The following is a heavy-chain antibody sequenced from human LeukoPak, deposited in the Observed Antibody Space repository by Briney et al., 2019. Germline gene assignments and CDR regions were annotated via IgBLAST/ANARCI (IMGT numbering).Heavy chain of an antibody. CDR3: AKDIAARDWYFDL. J-gene: IGHJ2*01. V-gene: IGHV4-39*07. D-gene: IGHD6-6*01. Sequence: RTSETLSLTCTVSGGSISSSSYYWGWIRQPPGKGLEWIGSIYYSGSTYYNPSLKSRVTISVDTSKNQFSLKLSSVTAADTAVYYCAKDIAARDWYFDLWGRGTLVTVSS. CDR2: IYYSGST. CDR1: GGSISSSSYY.